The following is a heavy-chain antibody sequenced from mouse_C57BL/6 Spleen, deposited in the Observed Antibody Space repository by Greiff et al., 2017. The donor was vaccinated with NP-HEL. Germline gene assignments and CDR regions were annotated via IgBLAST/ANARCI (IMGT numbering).Heavy chain of an antibody. D-gene: IGHD2-4*01. J-gene: IGHJ3*01. CDR3: ARGDYDYDVGAY. CDR1: GYTFTSYG. CDR2: IYPRSGNT. V-gene: IGHV1-81*01. Sequence: VKLQQSGAELARPGASVKLSCKASGYTFTSYGISWVKQRTGQGLEWIGEIYPRSGNTYYNEKFKGKATLTADKSSSTAYMELRSLTSEDSAVYFCARGDYDYDVGAYWGQGTLVTVSA.